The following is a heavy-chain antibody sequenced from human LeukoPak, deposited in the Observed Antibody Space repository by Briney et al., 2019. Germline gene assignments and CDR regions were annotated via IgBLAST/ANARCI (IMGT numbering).Heavy chain of an antibody. Sequence: GGSLRLSCAASGFTFSGSGMSWVRQAPGKGLEWVSTISGSGSNTHYADSVKGRFTISRDNYKDTLYMQMNSLRAEDTALYYCARRGRWGGSYFEYWGQGTLVTVSS. D-gene: IGHD3-16*01. CDR3: ARRGRWGGSYFEY. J-gene: IGHJ4*02. CDR1: GFTFSGSG. V-gene: IGHV3-23*01. CDR2: ISGSGSNT.